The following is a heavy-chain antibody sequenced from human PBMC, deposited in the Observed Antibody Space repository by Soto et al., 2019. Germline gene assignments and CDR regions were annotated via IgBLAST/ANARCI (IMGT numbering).Heavy chain of an antibody. CDR2: INHSGST. J-gene: IGHJ5*02. CDR3: ARVDRINWFDP. CDR1: GGSFSGYY. V-gene: IGHV4-34*01. Sequence: PSETLSLTCAVYGGSFSGYYWSWIRQTPGKGLEWIGEINHSGSTNYNPSLKSRVTISVDTSKNQFSLKLSSVTAADTAVYYCARVDRINWFDPWGQGTLVTVSS.